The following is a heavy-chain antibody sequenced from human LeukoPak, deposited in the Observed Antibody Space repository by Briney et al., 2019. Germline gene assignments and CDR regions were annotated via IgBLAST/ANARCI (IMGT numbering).Heavy chain of an antibody. CDR3: AKVSWITPTTVAVRVQH. J-gene: IGHJ1*01. V-gene: IGHV3-23*01. D-gene: IGHD4-23*01. CDR1: GFTFSSYA. Sequence: GGSLRLSCAASGFTFSSYAMSWVRQAPGKGLEWVSDLSGSGDSTYYANSVKGRFTISRDNSMNTLDLQMYSLTAEDTATYYCAKVSWITPTTVAVRVQHWGQGTLVTVSS. CDR2: LSGSGDST.